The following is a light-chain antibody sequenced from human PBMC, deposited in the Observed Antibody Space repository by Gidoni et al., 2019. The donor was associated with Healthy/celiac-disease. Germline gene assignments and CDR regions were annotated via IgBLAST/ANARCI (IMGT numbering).Light chain of an antibody. V-gene: IGKV3-15*01. CDR3: QQYNNWPRVFT. Sequence: EIVMTQSPATLSVSPGERATLSCRASQSVSSNLAWYQQKPGQAPRLLIYGASTRATGISARFSGSGSGTEFTLTISSLQSEDFAVYYCQQYNNWPRVFTFXPXTKVDIK. CDR1: QSVSSN. J-gene: IGKJ3*01. CDR2: GAS.